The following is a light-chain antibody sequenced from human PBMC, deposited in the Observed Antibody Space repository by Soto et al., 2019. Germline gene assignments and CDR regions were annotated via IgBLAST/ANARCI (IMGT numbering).Light chain of an antibody. CDR3: AAWDDSLNGLVV. CDR1: SSNIGSNT. CDR2: SNN. V-gene: IGLV1-44*01. J-gene: IGLJ2*01. Sequence: QSVLTQPPSASGTPGQRVTISCSGSSSNIGSNTVNWYQQLPGTAPKLLIYSNNQRPSGVPDRFPGSKSGTSASLAISGLQAEDEADYYCAAWDDSLNGLVVFGGGTKLTVL.